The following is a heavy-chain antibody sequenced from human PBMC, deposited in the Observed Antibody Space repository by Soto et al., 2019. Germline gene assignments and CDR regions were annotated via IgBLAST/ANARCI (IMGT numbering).Heavy chain of an antibody. CDR1: GFTFSSYG. CDR3: ARSGGVYDYDFWSGPKAEFRYYYYMDV. Sequence: GGSLRLSCAASGFTFSSYGMHWVRQAPGKGLEWVAVIWYDGSNKYYADSVKGRFTISRDNSKNTLYLQMNSLRAEDTAVYYCARSGGVYDYDFWSGPKAEFRYYYYMDVWGKGTTVTVSS. D-gene: IGHD3-3*01. CDR2: IWYDGSNK. J-gene: IGHJ6*03. V-gene: IGHV3-33*01.